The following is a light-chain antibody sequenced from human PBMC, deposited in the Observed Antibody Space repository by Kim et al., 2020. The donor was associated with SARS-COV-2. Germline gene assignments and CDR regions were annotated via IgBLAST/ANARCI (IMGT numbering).Light chain of an antibody. J-gene: IGKJ4*01. CDR1: QRVSSY. Sequence: LSLCPRESAPLSCRASQRVSSYLASYQPKPGHPPRLLIYDPSNRTTAIPAKFSGSGSGTDFTLTIRSLEPEDFAVYYCQQRSNWLTFGGGTKLEI. CDR3: QQRSNWLT. V-gene: IGKV3-11*01. CDR2: DPS.